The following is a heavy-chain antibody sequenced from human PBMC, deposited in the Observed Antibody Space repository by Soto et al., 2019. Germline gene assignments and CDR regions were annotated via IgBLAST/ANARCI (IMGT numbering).Heavy chain of an antibody. Sequence: ESGGGLVKPGGSLRLSCAASGFTFSSYSMNWVRQAPGKGLEWVSSISSSSSYIYYADSVKGRFTISRDNAKNSLYLQMNSLRAEDTAVYYCARDWWELPDAFDIWGQGTMVTVSS. V-gene: IGHV3-21*01. CDR2: ISSSSSYI. D-gene: IGHD1-26*01. CDR1: GFTFSSYS. CDR3: ARDWWELPDAFDI. J-gene: IGHJ3*02.